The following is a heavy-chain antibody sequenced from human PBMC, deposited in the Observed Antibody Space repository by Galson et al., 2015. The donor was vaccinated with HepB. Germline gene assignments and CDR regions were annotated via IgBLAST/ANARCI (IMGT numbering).Heavy chain of an antibody. CDR3: VRGYGGYQFDY. V-gene: IGHV3-43*01. J-gene: IGHJ4*02. CDR2: ISWDGGTT. CDR1: GFKFDDYV. D-gene: IGHD5-12*01. Sequence: SLRLSCAASGFKFDDYVMHWVRQAPGKGLEWVSLISWDGGTTHYADSVKGRFTISRDNSMNSLYLEMNSLKTEDTALYYCVRGYGGYQFDYWGQGTLVTVSS.